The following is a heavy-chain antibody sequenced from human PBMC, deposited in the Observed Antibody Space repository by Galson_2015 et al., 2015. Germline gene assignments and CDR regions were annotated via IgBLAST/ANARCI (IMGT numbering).Heavy chain of an antibody. V-gene: IGHV3-30*19. CDR1: GFTFSSYG. J-gene: IGHJ4*02. CDR3: ARGRGWETLRKSPFDY. CDR2: ISYDGSNK. D-gene: IGHD1-26*01. Sequence: SLRLSCAASGFTFSSYGMHWVRQAPGKGLEWVAVISYDGSNKYYADSVKGRFTISRDNSKNTLYVQMNSLRAEDTAVYYRARGRGWETLRKSPFDYWGQGTLVTVSS.